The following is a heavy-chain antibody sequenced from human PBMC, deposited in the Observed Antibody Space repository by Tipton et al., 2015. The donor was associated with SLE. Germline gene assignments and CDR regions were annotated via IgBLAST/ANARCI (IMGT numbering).Heavy chain of an antibody. CDR3: AKAIRSGVPFDY. V-gene: IGHV3-9*01. D-gene: IGHD3-10*01. Sequence: SLRLSCAASGFTFDDYAMHWVRQAPGKGLEWVSGISWNSGSIGYADSVKGRFTISRDNAKNSLYLQMNRLRAGDTALYYCAKAIRSGVPFDYWGQGTLVTVSS. CDR2: ISWNSGSI. J-gene: IGHJ4*02. CDR1: GFTFDDYA.